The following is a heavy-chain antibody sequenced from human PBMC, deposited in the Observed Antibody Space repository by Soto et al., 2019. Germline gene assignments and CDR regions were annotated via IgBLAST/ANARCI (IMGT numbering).Heavy chain of an antibody. CDR2: IYYSGST. D-gene: IGHD2-8*01. J-gene: IGHJ5*02. CDR1: GGSISSSSYC. CDR3: ASPYCTNGVCYGPFDP. V-gene: IGHV4-39*01. Sequence: SXTLSLTCTVSGGSISSSSYCWGLIRQPPGKGLEWIGSIYYSGSTYYNPSLKSRVTISVDTSKNQFSLKLSSVTAAHTAVYYCASPYCTNGVCYGPFDPWGQGTLVTVSS.